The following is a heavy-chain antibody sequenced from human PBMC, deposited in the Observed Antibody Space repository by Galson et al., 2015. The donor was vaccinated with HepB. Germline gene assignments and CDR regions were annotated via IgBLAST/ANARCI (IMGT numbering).Heavy chain of an antibody. J-gene: IGHJ5*02. CDR3: ARETSGRAATLYNWFDP. V-gene: IGHV1-69*13. Sequence: SVKVSCKASGGTLNNYAISWVRQAPGQGLEWMEGIIPTFGTTNYAQQFQGRLTITADASTSTAYMELSRLRSEDTAMYYCARETSGRAATLYNWFDPWGQGTLVTVSS. CDR2: IIPTFGTT. D-gene: IGHD6-13*01. CDR1: GGTLNNYA.